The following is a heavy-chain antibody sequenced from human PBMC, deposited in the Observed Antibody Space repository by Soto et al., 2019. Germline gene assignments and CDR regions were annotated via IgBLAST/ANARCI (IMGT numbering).Heavy chain of an antibody. CDR2: IYWNDDK. CDR3: AHIELYSSSWYGFDY. CDR1: GFSLSTSGVG. V-gene: IGHV2-5*01. J-gene: IGHJ4*02. Sequence: QITLKESGPTLVKPTQTLTLTCTFSGFSLSTSGVGVGWIRQPPGKALEWLALIYWNDDKRYSPSLKSRLTITKDTSKNQVVLTMTNMDPVDTATYYYAHIELYSSSWYGFDYWGQGTLVTVSS. D-gene: IGHD6-13*01.